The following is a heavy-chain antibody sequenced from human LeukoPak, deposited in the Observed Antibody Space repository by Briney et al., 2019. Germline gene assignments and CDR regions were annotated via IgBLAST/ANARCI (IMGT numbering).Heavy chain of an antibody. CDR2: IYTRGST. D-gene: IGHD3-10*02. J-gene: IGHJ5*02. CDR1: GGSISSYY. V-gene: IGHV4-4*07. Sequence: NPSETLSLTCTVSGGSISSYYWSWIRQPAGEGLEWIGRIYTRGSTNDNPSLKSRVTMSVDTSKSQFSLKLSSVSAAYTAVYYCARDVRRSWFDPWGQGTLVTVSS. CDR3: ARDVRRSWFDP.